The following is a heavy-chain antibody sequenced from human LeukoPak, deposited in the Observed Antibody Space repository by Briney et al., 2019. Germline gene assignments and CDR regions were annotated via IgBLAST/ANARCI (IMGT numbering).Heavy chain of an antibody. D-gene: IGHD4-17*01. CDR2: IYPSGST. V-gene: IGHV4-61*02. CDR1: GGSISSGSFY. Sequence: PSETLSLTCTVSGGSISSGSFYWSWIRQPAGKGLEWIGRIYPSGSTNYNPSLKSRVTISVDTSKNQFSLKLSSVTAADTAVYYCARAPLLTVTKAPYDYWGQGTLVTVSS. CDR3: ARAPLLTVTKAPYDY. J-gene: IGHJ4*02.